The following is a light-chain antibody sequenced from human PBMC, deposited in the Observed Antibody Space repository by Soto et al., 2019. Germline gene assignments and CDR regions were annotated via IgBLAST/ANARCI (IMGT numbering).Light chain of an antibody. CDR3: QQYNSYPGT. J-gene: IGKJ1*01. Sequence: DIQMAQSPSSLSASVGDRVTITCQASQDISNYLNWYQQKPGKAPKLLIYDASNLETGVPSRFSGSGSGTEFTLTISSLQPDDFATYYCQQYNSYPGTFGQGTKVDI. CDR1: QDISNY. CDR2: DAS. V-gene: IGKV1-33*01.